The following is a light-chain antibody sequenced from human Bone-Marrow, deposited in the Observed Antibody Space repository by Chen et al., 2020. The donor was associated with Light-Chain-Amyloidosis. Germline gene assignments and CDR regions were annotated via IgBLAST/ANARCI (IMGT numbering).Light chain of an antibody. Sequence: SYELTQPPSVSGSPGQTAMITCSGDDLPTKYAYWYQQKPGQAPVLVIHRDTERPSGISERFSGSISGTTATLTISGVQAEDEADYHCQSADSSGTYEVIFGGGTKLTVL. J-gene: IGLJ2*01. CDR1: DLPTKY. V-gene: IGLV3-25*03. CDR2: RDT. CDR3: QSADSSGTYEVI.